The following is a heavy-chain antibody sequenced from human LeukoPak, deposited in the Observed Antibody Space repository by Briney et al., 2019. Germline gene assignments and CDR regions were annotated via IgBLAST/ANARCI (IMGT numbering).Heavy chain of an antibody. V-gene: IGHV5-51*01. CDR2: IYPGDSDT. D-gene: IGHD2-21*02. CDR3: ARHVAYCGGDCPFDY. Sequence: GESLKISCKGSGYSFTSYWIGWVRQMPGKGLEWMGVIYPGDSDTRYSPSFQGQVTISADKSISTAYLQWSSLKASDTAMYYCARHVAYCGGDCPFDYWGQGTLVTVSS. J-gene: IGHJ4*02. CDR1: GYSFTSYW.